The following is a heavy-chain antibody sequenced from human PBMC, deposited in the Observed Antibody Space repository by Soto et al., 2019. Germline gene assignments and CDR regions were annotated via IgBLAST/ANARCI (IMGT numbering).Heavy chain of an antibody. CDR3: ARPWGTVTTDY. Sequence: EVQLVESGGGLVKPGGSLRLSCAASGFTFSSYSMNWVRQAPGKGLEWVSSISSSSSYIYYADSVKGRFTISRDNAKNSPYLQMNSLRAEDTAVYYCARPWGTVTTDYWGQGTLVTVSS. V-gene: IGHV3-21*01. CDR1: GFTFSSYS. D-gene: IGHD4-17*01. CDR2: ISSSSSYI. J-gene: IGHJ4*02.